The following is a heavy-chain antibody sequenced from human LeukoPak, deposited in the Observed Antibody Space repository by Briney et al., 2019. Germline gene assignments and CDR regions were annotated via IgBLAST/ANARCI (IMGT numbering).Heavy chain of an antibody. J-gene: IGHJ4*02. CDR3: GRDLPKVTSIDY. V-gene: IGHV3-21*06. CDR2: ISGSSGYI. Sequence: PGGSLRLSCAASGFTFSSYAMTWVRQAPGKGLEWVSSISGSSGYIFYADSVKGRFTISRDNAKNSLYLQMNSLRSEDTAVYYCGRDLPKVTSIDYWGQGTLVTVSS. D-gene: IGHD4-17*01. CDR1: GFTFSSYA.